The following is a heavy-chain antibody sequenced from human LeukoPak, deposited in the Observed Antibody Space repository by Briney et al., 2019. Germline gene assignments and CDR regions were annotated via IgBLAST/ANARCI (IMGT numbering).Heavy chain of an antibody. V-gene: IGHV5-51*01. CDR1: GYSFTSYW. Sequence: GESLKISCKGSGYSFTSYWIGWVRQMPGKGLEWIGIIYPGDSDTRYSPSFEGQVTISADESISTAYLQWSSLKASDTDMYYCARRMGYGSGSYYKTYYYYYYMDVWGKGTTVTVSS. J-gene: IGHJ6*03. D-gene: IGHD3-10*01. CDR3: ARRMGYGSGSYYKTYYYYYYMDV. CDR2: IYPGDSDT.